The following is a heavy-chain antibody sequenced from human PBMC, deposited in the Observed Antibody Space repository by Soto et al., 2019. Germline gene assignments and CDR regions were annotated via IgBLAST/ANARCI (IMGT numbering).Heavy chain of an antibody. D-gene: IGHD1-7*01. V-gene: IGHV4-30-4*01. Sequence: PSETLSFTCTVSGGSISSGDYYWSWIRQPPGKGLEWIGYIYYSGSTYYNPSLKSRVTISVDTSKNQFSLKLSSVTAADTAVYYCARVTRLELRVSWFDPWGQGTLVTVSS. J-gene: IGHJ5*02. CDR2: IYYSGST. CDR3: ARVTRLELRVSWFDP. CDR1: GGSISSGDYY.